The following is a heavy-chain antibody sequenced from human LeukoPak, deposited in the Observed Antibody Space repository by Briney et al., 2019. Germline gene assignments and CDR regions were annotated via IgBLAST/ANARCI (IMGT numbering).Heavy chain of an antibody. CDR1: GFTFDDYA. CDR2: ISWNSGSI. D-gene: IGHD6-19*01. V-gene: IGHV3-9*01. J-gene: IGHJ4*02. Sequence: GGSLRLSCAASGFTFDDYAMHWVRQAPGKGLEWVSGISWNSGSIGYADSVKGRFTISRDNAKNSLYLQTNSLRAEDTALYYCAIFPGYSSGWYSGTKDYWGQGTLVTVSS. CDR3: AIFPGYSSGWYSGTKDY.